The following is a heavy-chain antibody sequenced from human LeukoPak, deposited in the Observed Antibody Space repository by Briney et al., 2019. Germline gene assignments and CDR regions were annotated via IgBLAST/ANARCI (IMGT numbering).Heavy chain of an antibody. Sequence: PGGSLRLSCAASGFTSSLYSMNWARQAPGKGLEWVSYITSGSSTIYYADSVKGRFTISRDNAKNSLFLQMNSLRAEDTAVYYCARDGGGDYWGQGTLVTVSS. CDR3: ARDGGGDY. J-gene: IGHJ4*02. CDR2: ITSGSSTI. CDR1: GFTSSLYS. V-gene: IGHV3-48*01. D-gene: IGHD3-16*01.